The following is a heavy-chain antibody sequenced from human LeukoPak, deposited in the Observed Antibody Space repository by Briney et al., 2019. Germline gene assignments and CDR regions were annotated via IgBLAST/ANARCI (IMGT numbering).Heavy chain of an antibody. CDR2: INPNSGGT. V-gene: IGHV1-2*02. D-gene: IGHD3-22*01. CDR3: ARASVDYYDSSGYYYVVNAIRGTFDY. CDR1: GYTFTGYY. Sequence: GASVEVSCKASGYTFTGYYMHWVRQAPGQGLEWMGWINPNSGGTNYAQKFQGRVTMTRDTSISTAYMELSRLGSDDTAVYYCARASVDYYDSSGYYYVVNAIRGTFDYWGQGTLVTVSS. J-gene: IGHJ4*02.